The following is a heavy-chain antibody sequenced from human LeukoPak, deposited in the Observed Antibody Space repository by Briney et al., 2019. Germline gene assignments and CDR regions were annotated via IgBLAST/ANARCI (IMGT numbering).Heavy chain of an antibody. CDR2: IYYSGST. J-gene: IGHJ6*03. CDR3: ARRDSSSYYYHYMDV. V-gene: IGHV4-39*02. Sequence: KPSETLSLTCTVSGGSISSSSYYWGWIRQPPGKGLEWIGSIYYSGSTYYNPSLKSRVTISIDTSKNNFSLKLSSVTAADTAVYYCARRDSSSYYYHYMDVWGKGTTVTVSS. D-gene: IGHD6-6*01. CDR1: GGSISSSSYY.